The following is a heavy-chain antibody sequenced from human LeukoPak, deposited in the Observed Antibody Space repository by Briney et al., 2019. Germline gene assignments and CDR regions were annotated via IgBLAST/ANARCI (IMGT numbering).Heavy chain of an antibody. CDR1: GYSFTRYW. CDR2: IYPGDSDT. J-gene: IGHJ3*02. CDR3: ARGGPHYFDSGGYSDAFDI. D-gene: IGHD3-22*01. V-gene: IGHV5-51*01. Sequence: GESLKISCKGSGYSFTRYWIGWVRQMPGKGLEWMGIIYPGDSDTRYSPSFQGQVTISADKSISTAYLQWSSLKASDTAMYYCARGGPHYFDSGGYSDAFDIWGQGTMVTVSS.